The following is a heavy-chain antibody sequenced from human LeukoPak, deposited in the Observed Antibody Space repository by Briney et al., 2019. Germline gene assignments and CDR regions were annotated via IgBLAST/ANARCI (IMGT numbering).Heavy chain of an antibody. CDR3: AKSGYNRFDY. Sequence: GGSLRLSCAASGFTFSSYSMNWVRQAPGKGLEWLSYISSSSSTIYYADSVKGRFTISRDNAKNSLFLQMNSLRAEDTALYFCAKSGYNRFDYWGQGTLVTVSS. D-gene: IGHD5-24*01. V-gene: IGHV3-48*01. CDR1: GFTFSSYS. CDR2: ISSSSSTI. J-gene: IGHJ4*02.